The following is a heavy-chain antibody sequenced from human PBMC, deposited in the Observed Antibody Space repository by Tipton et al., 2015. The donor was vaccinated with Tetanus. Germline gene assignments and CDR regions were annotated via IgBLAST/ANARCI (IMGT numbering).Heavy chain of an antibody. Sequence: LRLSCTVSGDSISGGSYYWAWIRQPPGKGLEWIGSIYESGDTYYIPSLKSRVTVSVNTSKNQFSLNLNPMTATDTAVYFCARHQSGYFTPFDYWGQGTLVTVSS. V-gene: IGHV4-39*01. J-gene: IGHJ4*02. CDR1: GDSISGGSYY. CDR3: ARHQSGYFTPFDY. D-gene: IGHD3-3*01. CDR2: IYESGDT.